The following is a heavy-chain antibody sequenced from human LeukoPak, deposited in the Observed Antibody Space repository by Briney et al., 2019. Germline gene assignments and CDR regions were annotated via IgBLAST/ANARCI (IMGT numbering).Heavy chain of an antibody. V-gene: IGHV3-30*02. CDR1: GFTFSSYG. Sequence: PGGSLRLSCAASGFTFSSYGMHWVRQAPVKGLEWVAFIRYDGSNKYYVDSVKGRFTISRDNSKNTLYLQMNSLRAEDTAVYYCAKGSSTPYQPPHAIWGQGTMVTLSS. D-gene: IGHD6-13*01. CDR3: AKGSSTPYQPPHAI. J-gene: IGHJ3*02. CDR2: IRYDGSNK.